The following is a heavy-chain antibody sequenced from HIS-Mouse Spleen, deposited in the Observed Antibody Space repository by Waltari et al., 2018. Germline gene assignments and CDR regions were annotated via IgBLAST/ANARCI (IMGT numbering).Heavy chain of an antibody. D-gene: IGHD3-3*01. CDR2: MNPDSDNT. CDR1: GYTFTSYD. J-gene: IGHJ6*02. Sequence: QVQLVQSGAEVKKPGASVKVSCKASGYTFTSYDINWLRQATGQGLEWMGWMNPDSDNTGYAKKFQGMVNMTRNTSISTAYMGLSSLGSEDTAVYYCARGQHYDFWSGYYPYYYYGMDVWGQGTTVTVSS. V-gene: IGHV1-8*01. CDR3: ARGQHYDFWSGYYPYYYYGMDV.